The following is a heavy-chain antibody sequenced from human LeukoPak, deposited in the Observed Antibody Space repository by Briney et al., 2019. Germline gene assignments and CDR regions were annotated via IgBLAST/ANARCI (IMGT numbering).Heavy chain of an antibody. CDR1: GGSFSNYY. CDR3: ARGGYYDVSVYLGLS. CDR2: ITHSGST. J-gene: IGHJ5*02. Sequence: PSETLSLTCAVFGGSFSNYYWSWIRQSPGKGLEWIGEITHSGSTNYNPSLKSRVTISVDTSKNQFSLKLSSVTAADTAVYFCARGGYYDVSVYLGLSWGQGSLVTVSS. V-gene: IGHV4-34*01. D-gene: IGHD3-16*01.